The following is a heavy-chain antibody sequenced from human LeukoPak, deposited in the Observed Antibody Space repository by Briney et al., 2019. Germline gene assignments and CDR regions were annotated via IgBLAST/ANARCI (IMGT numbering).Heavy chain of an antibody. CDR3: ARDYYGSGSYYPPNYYFDY. J-gene: IGHJ4*02. CDR1: GYTFTSYG. D-gene: IGHD3-10*01. V-gene: IGHV1-18*01. CDR2: ISAYNSNT. Sequence: GASVKVSCKASGYTFTSYGISWVRQAPGQGLEWMGWISAYNSNTNYAQKLQGRVTMTTDTSTSTAYMELRSLRSDDTAVYYCARDYYGSGSYYPPNYYFDYWGQGTLVTVSS.